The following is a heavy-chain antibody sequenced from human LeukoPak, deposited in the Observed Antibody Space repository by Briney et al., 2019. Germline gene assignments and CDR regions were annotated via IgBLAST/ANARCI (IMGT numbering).Heavy chain of an antibody. V-gene: IGHV1-18*04. D-gene: IGHD2-2*01. CDR1: GYTFTSYG. CDR3: ARLAVPAAPYGMDV. Sequence: GASVKVSCKASGYTFTSYGISWVRQAPGQGLEWMGWISAYNGNTNYAQKLRGRVTMTTDTSTSTAYMELRSLRSDDTAVYYCARLAVPAAPYGMDVWGKGTTVTVSS. CDR2: ISAYNGNT. J-gene: IGHJ6*04.